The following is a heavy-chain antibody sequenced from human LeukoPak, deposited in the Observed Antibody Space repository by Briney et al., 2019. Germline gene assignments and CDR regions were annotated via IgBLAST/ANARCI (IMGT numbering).Heavy chain of an antibody. CDR3: ARGGSYSFDY. CDR2: IHYSGST. Sequence: SETLSLTCTVSGASISSSSYYWGWIRQPPGKGPEWIGSIHYSGSTYYNPSLTSRVTISVDTSKNQFFLKLNSVTAADTAVYYCARGGSYSFDYWGQGTLVTVSS. CDR1: GASISSSSYY. V-gene: IGHV4-39*01. D-gene: IGHD1-26*01. J-gene: IGHJ4*02.